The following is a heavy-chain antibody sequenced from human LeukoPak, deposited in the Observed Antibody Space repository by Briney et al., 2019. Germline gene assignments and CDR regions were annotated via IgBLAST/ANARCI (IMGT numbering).Heavy chain of an antibody. CDR1: GYTFTSYY. Sequence: ASVKVSCKASGYTFTSYYMHWVRQAPGQGLEWMGIINPSGGSTSYAQKFQGRVTMTRDMSTSTVYMELSSLRSEDTAVYYCARGGGVAAAGPNKKWDVFDIWGQGTMVTVSS. J-gene: IGHJ3*02. D-gene: IGHD6-13*01. CDR2: INPSGGST. V-gene: IGHV1-46*01. CDR3: ARGGGVAAAGPNKKWDVFDI.